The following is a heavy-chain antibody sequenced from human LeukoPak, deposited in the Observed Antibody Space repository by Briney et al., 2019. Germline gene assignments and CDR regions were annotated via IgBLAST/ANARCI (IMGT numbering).Heavy chain of an antibody. CDR2: ISAYNGDT. CDR3: ARAYGSSWSDY. V-gene: IGHV1-18*01. J-gene: IGHJ4*02. Sequence: GASVKVSCKASGYTFSSYGITWVRQAPGQGLEWMGWISAYNGDTNHAQKLQGRVTMTTDTSTTTAYMELRSLRSDDTALYYCARAYGSSWSDYWGQGTLVTVSS. D-gene: IGHD6-13*01. CDR1: GYTFSSYG.